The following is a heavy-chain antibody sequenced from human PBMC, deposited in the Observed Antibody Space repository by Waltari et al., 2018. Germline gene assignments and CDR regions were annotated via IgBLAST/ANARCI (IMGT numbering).Heavy chain of an antibody. Sequence: QVQLVQSGAEVKKPGASVKVSCKASGYTFTSYGISWVRQAPGQGLEWMGWISAYNGNTNYAQKLQGRVTMTTDTSTSTAYMELSSLRSEDTAVYYCARVRDIVVVVAPDAFDIWGQGTMVTVSS. CDR3: ARVRDIVVVVAPDAFDI. J-gene: IGHJ3*02. CDR1: GYTFTSYG. CDR2: ISAYNGNT. D-gene: IGHD2-15*01. V-gene: IGHV1-18*01.